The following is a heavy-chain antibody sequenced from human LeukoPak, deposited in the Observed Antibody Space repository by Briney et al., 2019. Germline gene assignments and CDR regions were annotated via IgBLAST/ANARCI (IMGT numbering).Heavy chain of an antibody. CDR1: GFTFSSYA. D-gene: IGHD3-3*01. CDR3: ARDFWSGFFDY. V-gene: IGHV3-23*01. CDR2: ISGSGGST. J-gene: IGHJ4*02. Sequence: GGSLRLSCAASGFTFSSYAMSWVRQAPGKGLEWVSAISGSGGSTYYADSVKGRFTISRDNSKNTLYLQMNSPRAEDTAVYYCARDFWSGFFDYWGQGTLVTVSS.